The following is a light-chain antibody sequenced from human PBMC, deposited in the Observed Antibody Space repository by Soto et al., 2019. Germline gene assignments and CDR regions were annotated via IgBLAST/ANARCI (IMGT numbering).Light chain of an antibody. CDR1: SSDVGAYIF. V-gene: IGLV2-14*01. CDR3: VSFTTSKSYV. Sequence: QSVLTQPASVSGSPGQSITISCTGTSSDVGAYIFVSWYQQYPGKAPKLMIYDITNRPSGVSNRFSGSKAGNTASLTISGLQAEDEADYYCVSFTTSKSYVFGTGTKPTVL. J-gene: IGLJ1*01. CDR2: DIT.